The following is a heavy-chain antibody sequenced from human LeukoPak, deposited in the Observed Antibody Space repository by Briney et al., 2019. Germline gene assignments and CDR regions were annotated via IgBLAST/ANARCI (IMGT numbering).Heavy chain of an antibody. J-gene: IGHJ3*02. CDR3: AKGRLATVHDAFDI. Sequence: GGSLRLSCAASGFSFSDTAMHWVRQAPGKGLEWVSGISWNSGSIGYADSVKGRFTISRDNAKNSLYLQMNSLRAEDRALYYCAKGRLATVHDAFDIWGQGTMVTVSS. CDR2: ISWNSGSI. V-gene: IGHV3-9*01. D-gene: IGHD5/OR15-5a*01. CDR1: GFSFSDTA.